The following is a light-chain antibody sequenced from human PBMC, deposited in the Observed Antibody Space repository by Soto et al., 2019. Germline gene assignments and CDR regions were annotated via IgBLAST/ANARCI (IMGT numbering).Light chain of an antibody. J-gene: IGLJ1*01. Sequence: QSVLTQPASVSGSPGQSITISCTGTSSDVGSYNLVSWYQQHPGKAPKRMIYEVSKRPSGVSNRFSGSKSGNTASLTISGLQAEGEADYYCCSYAGSSLGVFGTGTKLTVL. CDR2: EVS. CDR3: CSYAGSSLGV. CDR1: SSDVGSYNL. V-gene: IGLV2-23*02.